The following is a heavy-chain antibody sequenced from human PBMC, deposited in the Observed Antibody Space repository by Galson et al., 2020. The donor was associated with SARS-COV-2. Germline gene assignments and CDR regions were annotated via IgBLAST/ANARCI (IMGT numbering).Heavy chain of an antibody. CDR2: IYHSGST. J-gene: IGHJ4*02. CDR3: ARDGLGFGEYTPSVDY. Sequence: ASETLSLTCTVSGYSISSGYYWGWIRQPPGKGLEWIGSIYHSGSTYYNPSLKSRVTISVDTSKNQFSLKLSSVTAADTAVYYCARDGLGFGEYTPSVDYWGQGTLVTVSS. CDR1: GYSISSGYY. V-gene: IGHV4-38-2*02. D-gene: IGHD3-10*01.